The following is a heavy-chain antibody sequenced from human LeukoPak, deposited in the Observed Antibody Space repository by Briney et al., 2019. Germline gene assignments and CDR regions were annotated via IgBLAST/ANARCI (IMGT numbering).Heavy chain of an antibody. CDR2: IYTSGST. V-gene: IGHV4-4*07. CDR1: GGSISSYY. CDR3: ARSGLLCSGGSCHYWYFDL. Sequence: SETLSLTCSVSGGSISSYYWSWIRQPAGKGLQWIGRIYTSGSTNYNPSLKSRVTMSVDTSKNQFSLKLSSVTAADTAVYYCARSGLLCSGGSCHYWYFDLWGRGTLVTVSS. D-gene: IGHD2-15*01. J-gene: IGHJ2*01.